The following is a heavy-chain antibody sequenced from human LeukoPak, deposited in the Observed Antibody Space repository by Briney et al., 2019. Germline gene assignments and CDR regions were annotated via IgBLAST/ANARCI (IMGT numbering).Heavy chain of an antibody. CDR2: ISYDGSNK. Sequence: PGGSLRLSCAASGFTFSSYAMRWVRQAPGKGLEWVAVISYDGSNKYYADSVKGRFTISRDNSKNTLYLQMNSLRAEDTAVYYCARAGYSSSWYFDYWGQGTLVTVSS. J-gene: IGHJ4*02. V-gene: IGHV3-30*04. D-gene: IGHD6-13*01. CDR1: GFTFSSYA. CDR3: ARAGYSSSWYFDY.